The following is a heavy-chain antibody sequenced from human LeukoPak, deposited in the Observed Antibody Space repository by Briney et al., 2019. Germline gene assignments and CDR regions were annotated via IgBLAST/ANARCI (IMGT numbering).Heavy chain of an antibody. J-gene: IGHJ4*02. D-gene: IGHD6-13*01. CDR1: GYTFTTSD. V-gene: IGHV1-8*01. Sequence: ASVKVSCTASGYTFTTSDINWVRQATGQGLEWMGWMNPNSGKTGSAQKFQGRLTMTKNTSTSTAYMEVTGLKFEDTAIYYCARGRPGPAGAGAYDFWGQGTLITVSS. CDR3: ARGRPGPAGAGAYDF. CDR2: MNPNSGKT.